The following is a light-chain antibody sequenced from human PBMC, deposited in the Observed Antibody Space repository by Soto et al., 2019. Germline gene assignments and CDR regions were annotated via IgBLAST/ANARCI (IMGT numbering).Light chain of an antibody. Sequence: QSALTQPRSVSGSPGQSVTISCTGTSSDVGGYNYVSWYQQHPGKAPQLMIYDVSKRPSGVPDRFSGSKSGNTASLSISGLQAADEADYYCCSYASSSPDVFGTGTKLTVL. J-gene: IGLJ1*01. V-gene: IGLV2-11*01. CDR3: CSYASSSPDV. CDR1: SSDVGGYNY. CDR2: DVS.